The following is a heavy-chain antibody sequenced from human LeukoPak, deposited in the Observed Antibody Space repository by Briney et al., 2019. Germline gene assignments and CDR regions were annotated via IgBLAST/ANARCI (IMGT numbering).Heavy chain of an antibody. V-gene: IGHV3-30*18. CDR1: GFTFSSYG. Sequence: GGSLRLSCAASGFTFSSYGMHWVRQAPGKGLEWVAVISYDGSNKYYADSVKGRFTISGDNSKNTLYLQMNSLRAEDTAVYYCAKELPYSSSWSLDYWGQGTLVTVSS. J-gene: IGHJ4*02. D-gene: IGHD6-13*01. CDR2: ISYDGSNK. CDR3: AKELPYSSSWSLDY.